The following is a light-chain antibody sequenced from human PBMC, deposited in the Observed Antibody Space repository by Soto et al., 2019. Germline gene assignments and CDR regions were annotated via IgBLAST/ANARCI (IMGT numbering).Light chain of an antibody. V-gene: IGKV1-39*01. Sequence: DIQMTQSPSSLSASVGDRVTITCRASQSISNYLNWYQQKPGKAPKLLIYGAFSLQSGVPSRFSDSGSGTDFTLAISSLQPEDFATYYCQQSYSTPTWTFGQGTKVEIK. CDR1: QSISNY. CDR2: GAF. J-gene: IGKJ1*01. CDR3: QQSYSTPTWT.